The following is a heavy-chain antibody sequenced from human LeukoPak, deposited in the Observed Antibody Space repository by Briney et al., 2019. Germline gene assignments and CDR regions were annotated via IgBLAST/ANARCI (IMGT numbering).Heavy chain of an antibody. CDR3: ASREPTNAEYFQH. CDR2: IDHSGST. J-gene: IGHJ1*01. V-gene: IGHV4-34*01. CDR1: GGSFSGYY. D-gene: IGHD1-14*01. Sequence: SETLSLTCAVYGGSFSGYYWSWIRQPPGKGLEWIGEIDHSGSTNYNPSLKSRVTISVDTSKNQFSLKLSSVTAADTAVYYCASREPTNAEYFQHWGQGTLVTVSS.